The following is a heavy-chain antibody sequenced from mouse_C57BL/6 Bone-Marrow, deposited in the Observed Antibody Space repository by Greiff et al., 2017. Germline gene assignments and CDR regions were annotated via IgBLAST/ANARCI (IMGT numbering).Heavy chain of an antibody. Sequence: VQLQQPGAELVKPGASVKLSCKASGYTFTNYWMHWVKQRPGQGLEWIGMMHPNGGSPDYNEKFKSEATLSVDKSSRTAYMELSSLTSEDSAVYYWARSYDCDDYTMDYWGQGTSVTVSS. CDR1: GYTFTNYW. V-gene: IGHV1-64*01. CDR2: MHPNGGSP. D-gene: IGHD2-4*01. J-gene: IGHJ4*01. CDR3: ARSYDCDDYTMDY.